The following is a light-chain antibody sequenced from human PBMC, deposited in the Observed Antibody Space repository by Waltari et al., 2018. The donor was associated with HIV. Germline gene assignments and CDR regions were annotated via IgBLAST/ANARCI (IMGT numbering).Light chain of an antibody. CDR1: SSNIGSRP. CDR3: ASWDDSLNGVI. V-gene: IGLV1-44*01. Sequence: QSVLTQPPSASGTPGQRVTISCSGSSSNIGSRPVNWYPQLAGSAPTLLIYRSDLRPSGVPDRFSGSKSATSASLAISGLQSEDEATYYCASWDDSLNGVIFGGGTELTVL. J-gene: IGLJ2*01. CDR2: RSD.